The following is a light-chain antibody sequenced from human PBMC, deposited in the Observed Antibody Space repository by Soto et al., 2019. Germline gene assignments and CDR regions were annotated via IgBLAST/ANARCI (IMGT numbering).Light chain of an antibody. J-gene: IGKJ4*01. V-gene: IGKV3D-15*01. CDR3: QQYNDWPLT. CDR2: GAS. Sequence: EIVMTHSPATLSVSPGDGATLSCRASQSVDSNLAWYQQKPGQTPRLLIYGASTRPTGIPARFSGSGSGKEFTLTIISLQSEDSAVYYCQQYNDWPLTFGGGTKVDIK. CDR1: QSVDSN.